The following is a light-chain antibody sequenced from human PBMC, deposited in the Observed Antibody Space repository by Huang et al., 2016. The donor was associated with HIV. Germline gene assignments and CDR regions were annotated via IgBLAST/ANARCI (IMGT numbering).Light chain of an antibody. Sequence: ETLMPQFPATLSVSPGERATLSCRASQNVRNNLAWYQQKPCQAPKLLFEEASSRATGVPGRFSASGSGIDFTLTISSLQSEDFAVYYCQQYNNWPPAFGGGTTVEIK. CDR3: QQYNNWPPA. V-gene: IGKV3-15*01. CDR2: EAS. J-gene: IGKJ4*01. CDR1: QNVRNN.